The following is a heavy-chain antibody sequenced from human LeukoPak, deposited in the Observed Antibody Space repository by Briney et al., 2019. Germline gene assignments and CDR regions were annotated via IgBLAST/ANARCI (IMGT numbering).Heavy chain of an antibody. CDR1: GFTFSSYW. D-gene: IGHD4-17*01. V-gene: IGHV3-7*01. Sequence: TGGSLRLSCAASGFTFSSYWLTWVRQAPGKGLEWVANIKQDESEKSYVDSVKGRFTISRDNAKNSLYLQMNSLRAEDTAIYYCAREDLRSFDYWGQGTLVTVSS. CDR2: IKQDESEK. CDR3: AREDLRSFDY. J-gene: IGHJ4*02.